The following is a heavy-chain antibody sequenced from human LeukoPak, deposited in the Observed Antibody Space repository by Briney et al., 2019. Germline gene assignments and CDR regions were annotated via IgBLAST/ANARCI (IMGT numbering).Heavy chain of an antibody. D-gene: IGHD3-10*01. J-gene: IGHJ5*02. CDR1: GGSISSYY. CDR3: ARGATMVRGVVPAYNWFDP. Sequence: SETLSLXCTVSGGSISSYYWSWIRQPPGKELEWIGYIYYSRSTNYNPSLKSRVTISVDTSKNQFSLKLSSVTAADTAVYYCARGATMVRGVVPAYNWFDPWGQGTLVTVSS. CDR2: IYYSRST. V-gene: IGHV4-59*01.